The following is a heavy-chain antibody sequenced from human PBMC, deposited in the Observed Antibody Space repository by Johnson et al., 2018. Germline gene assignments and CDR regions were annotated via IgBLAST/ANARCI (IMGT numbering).Heavy chain of an antibody. CDR2: ISYDGSNK. V-gene: IGHV3-30*18. CDR1: GFTFSSYG. CDR3: AKDLTSKYYDFWSGYYPYSYYMDV. Sequence: QVQLQQSGGGVVQPGRSLRLSCAASGFTFSSYGMHWVRQAPGKGLEWVAVISYDGSNKYYADSVKGRFTISRDNSKNTLYLQMNRLRAEDTALYYCAKDLTSKYYDFWSGYYPYSYYMDVWGKGTTVTVSS. D-gene: IGHD3-3*01. J-gene: IGHJ6*03.